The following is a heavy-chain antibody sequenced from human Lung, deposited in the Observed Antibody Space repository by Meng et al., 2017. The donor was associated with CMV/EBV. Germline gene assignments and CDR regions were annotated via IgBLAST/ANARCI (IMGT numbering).Heavy chain of an antibody. V-gene: IGHV1-18*01. CDR1: CDKITDSG. CDR2: IYTYNGNT. J-gene: IGHJ6*02. Sequence: ASXXVSXWASCDKITDSGITWVRQAPGQGLEWMGWIYTYNGNTNFAKNVQGRGSMTRDTSTSTAYMELRSLRSDDTAVYYCARSKIAARSHYYYGMDVWGPGTXVTVSS. CDR3: ARSKIAARSHYYYGMDV. D-gene: IGHD6-6*01.